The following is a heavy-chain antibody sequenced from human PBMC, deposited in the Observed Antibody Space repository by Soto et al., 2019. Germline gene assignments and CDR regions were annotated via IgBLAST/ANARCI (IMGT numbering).Heavy chain of an antibody. CDR1: GXTFSSYA. Sequence: ASVKVSCKASGXTFSSYAISWVRQAPGQGLEWMGWISAYNGNTNYAQKLQGRVTMTTDTSTSTAYMELRSLRSDDTAVYFCAREAPPEDYWGQGTLVTVSS. CDR2: ISAYNGNT. CDR3: AREAPPEDY. V-gene: IGHV1-18*01. J-gene: IGHJ4*02.